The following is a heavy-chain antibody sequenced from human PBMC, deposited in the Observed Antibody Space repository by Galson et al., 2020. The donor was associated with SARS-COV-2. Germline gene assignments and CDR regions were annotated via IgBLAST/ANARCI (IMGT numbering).Heavy chain of an antibody. J-gene: IGHJ6*02. Sequence: GGSLRLSCAASGFTFSSYSMNWVRQAPGKGLEWVSYISSSSSTIYYADSVKGRFTISRDNAKNSLYLQMNSLRAEDTAVYYCARDGLGYSHGYEDYYYYYGMDVWGQGTTVTVSS. CDR1: GFTFSSYS. D-gene: IGHD5-18*01. CDR3: ARDGLGYSHGYEDYYYYYGMDV. CDR2: ISSSSSTI. V-gene: IGHV3-48*01.